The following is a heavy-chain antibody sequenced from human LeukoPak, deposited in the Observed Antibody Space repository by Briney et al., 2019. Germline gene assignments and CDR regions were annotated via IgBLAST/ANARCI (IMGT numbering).Heavy chain of an antibody. CDR3: ARRASRENYFDY. CDR2: ISYSGTT. D-gene: IGHD5-24*01. J-gene: IGHJ4*02. CDR1: GGSISNSY. Sequence: SETLSLTCSVSGGSISNSYWNWIRQPPGKGLEWIGYISYSGTTNSNPSLKSRVTLSVDTSKNELSLKLNSVTAADTAVYYCARRASRENYFDYWGQGTLVTVSS. V-gene: IGHV4-59*08.